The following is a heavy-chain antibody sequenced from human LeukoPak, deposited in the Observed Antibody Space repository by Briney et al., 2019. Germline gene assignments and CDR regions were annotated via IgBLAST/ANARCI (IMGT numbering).Heavy chain of an antibody. CDR1: GGSISSGGYY. CDR3: AREGAYGGSNWFDP. V-gene: IGHV4-31*03. CDR2: IYYSGGT. D-gene: IGHD3-16*01. Sequence: MASQTLSLTCTVSGGSISSGGYYWSWIRQHPGKGLEWIGYIYYSGGTYYNPSLKSRVTISVDTSKNQFSLKLSSVTAADTAVYYCAREGAYGGSNWFDPWGQGTLVTVSS. J-gene: IGHJ5*02.